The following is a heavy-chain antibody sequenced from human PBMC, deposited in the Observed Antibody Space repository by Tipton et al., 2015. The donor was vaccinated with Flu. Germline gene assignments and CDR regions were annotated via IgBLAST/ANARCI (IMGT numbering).Heavy chain of an antibody. D-gene: IGHD1-1*01. V-gene: IGHV4-39*07. CDR2: IYYSGTT. CDR1: GGSISTTIYY. Sequence: TLSLTCTVCGGSISTTIYYWGWVRQPPGKGLEWIGSIYYSGTTYYNPSLKSRVTISIDASKNQFSLDLTSLTAADTAVYYCARDLWNDRRAYYYYGVDVWGQGTTVTVPS. J-gene: IGHJ6*02. CDR3: ARDLWNDRRAYYYYGVDV.